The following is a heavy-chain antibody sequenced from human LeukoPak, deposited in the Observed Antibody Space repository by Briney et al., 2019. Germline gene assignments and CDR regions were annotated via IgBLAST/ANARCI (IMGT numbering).Heavy chain of an antibody. V-gene: IGHV4-4*07. Sequence: PSETLSLTCTVSGGSISSYYWSWIRQPAGKGLEWIGRIYTSGSTYYNPSLKSRVTISADTSKNQFSLKLYSVTAADTAVYYCGRDSVEMGTIHSDYWGQGTLVTVSS. CDR1: GGSISSYY. D-gene: IGHD5-24*01. J-gene: IGHJ4*02. CDR3: GRDSVEMGTIHSDY. CDR2: IYTSGST.